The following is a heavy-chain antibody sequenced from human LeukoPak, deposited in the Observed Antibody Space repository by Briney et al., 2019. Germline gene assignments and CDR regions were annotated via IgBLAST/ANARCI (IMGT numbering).Heavy chain of an antibody. D-gene: IGHD3-22*01. V-gene: IGHV1-69*05. CDR3: ARHYDSSGYSLTAFDY. J-gene: IGHJ4*02. Sequence: SVKVSCKASGGTFSSYAIRWVRQAPGQGLEWMGGIIPIFGTANYAQKFQGRDTITTDESTSTAYMELSSLRSEDTAVYYCARHYDSSGYSLTAFDYWGQGTLVTVSS. CDR1: GGTFSSYA. CDR2: IIPIFGTA.